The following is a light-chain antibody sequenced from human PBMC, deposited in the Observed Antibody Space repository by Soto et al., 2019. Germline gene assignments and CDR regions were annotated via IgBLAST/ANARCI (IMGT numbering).Light chain of an antibody. CDR3: QQYDSYPLT. CDR1: QSISIW. CDR2: KAS. J-gene: IGKJ4*01. Sequence: DIQMTQSPSTLSASVGDIVTITCRASQSISIWLAWYQQKPGRAPKFLIYKASDLENGVPSRFSGSGSGTEFALTISSLQPDDFATYYCQQYDSYPLTFGGGTKVDI. V-gene: IGKV1-5*03.